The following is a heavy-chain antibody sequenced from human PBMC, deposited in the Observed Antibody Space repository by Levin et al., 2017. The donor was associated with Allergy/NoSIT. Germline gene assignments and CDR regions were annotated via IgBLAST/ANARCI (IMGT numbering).Heavy chain of an antibody. V-gene: IGHV4-59*01. Sequence: ESLKISCTVSGGSISGYYWTWIRQPPGKGLEWVGHIHYSGSTSYKSSLQSRVTISLDTSKNQVSLRLTSVTAADTAVYYCASHSSGWYSSFDYWGQGTLVTVSS. D-gene: IGHD6-13*01. J-gene: IGHJ4*02. CDR3: ASHSSGWYSSFDY. CDR1: GGSISGYY. CDR2: IHYSGST.